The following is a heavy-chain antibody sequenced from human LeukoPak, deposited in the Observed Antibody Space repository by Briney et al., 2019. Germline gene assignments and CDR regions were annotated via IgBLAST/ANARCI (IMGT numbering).Heavy chain of an antibody. D-gene: IGHD6-19*01. CDR2: IFGSGGSP. CDR3: AKTTTGYSSGRYPGWPADY. Sequence: GGSLTLSCAAYGFTFNSYAMYWVRQAPGKGLEWVSGIFGSGGSPHYADSVKGRFTISRDNSKNTVYLQMSSLRAVDTAVYYCAKTTTGYSSGRYPGWPADYWGQGSLVTVSS. V-gene: IGHV3-23*01. CDR1: GFTFNSYA. J-gene: IGHJ4*02.